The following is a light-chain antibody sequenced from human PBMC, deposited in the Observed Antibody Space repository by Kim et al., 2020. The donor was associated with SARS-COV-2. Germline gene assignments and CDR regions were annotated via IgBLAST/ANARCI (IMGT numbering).Light chain of an antibody. Sequence: EIVMTQSPATLSVSPGERATLSCRASQSVSSNLAWYQQKPGQAPRLLIYGASTRATGIPARFSGSGSGTEFTLTISSLQSEDFAVYYCQQYNNWPPSWTFGQGNKVDIK. CDR2: GAS. J-gene: IGKJ1*01. V-gene: IGKV3-15*01. CDR3: QQYNNWPPSWT. CDR1: QSVSSN.